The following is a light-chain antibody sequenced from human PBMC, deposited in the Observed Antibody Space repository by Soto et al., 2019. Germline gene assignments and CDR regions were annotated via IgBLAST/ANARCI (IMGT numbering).Light chain of an antibody. CDR1: QDIAIY. CDR2: AAS. CDR3: QQYNSYSGWT. V-gene: IGKV1-9*01. Sequence: IQLTQSPSSLSASVGDRVTITCRASQDIAIYLAWYQQKPGEAPKLLIYAASTLYGGVPSRFSGSGSGTDFALTITSLQAEDFATYYCQQYNSYSGWTFGQGTKVDIK. J-gene: IGKJ1*01.